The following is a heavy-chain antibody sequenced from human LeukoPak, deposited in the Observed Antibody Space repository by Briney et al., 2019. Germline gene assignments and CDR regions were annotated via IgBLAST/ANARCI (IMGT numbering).Heavy chain of an antibody. D-gene: IGHD1-1*01. J-gene: IGHJ4*02. CDR2: LFPGDSDT. Sequence: GESLKISCKASGSSFTTYWIGWVGRMPGKGLEWMGMLFPGDSDTRKSPSFQGQVTLSADNSITTAYLHWSSLKASDTAMYYCARSPRGGNWNEALDYWGQGTLVTVSS. CDR3: ARSPRGGNWNEALDY. V-gene: IGHV5-51*01. CDR1: GSSFTTYW.